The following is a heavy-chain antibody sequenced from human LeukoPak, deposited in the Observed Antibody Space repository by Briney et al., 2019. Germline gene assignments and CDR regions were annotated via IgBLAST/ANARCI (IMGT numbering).Heavy chain of an antibody. CDR1: GFTFSSYW. D-gene: IGHD3-22*01. CDR2: MNEDGSEK. J-gene: IGHJ4*02. V-gene: IGHV3-7*01. Sequence: GGSLRLSCAVAGFTFSSYWMGWVRQAPGTGLEWVANMNEDGSEKYYVDSVKGRFTISRDNAKNSLYLQMNSLRAEDTAVYYCARHWSYYYDSSGYKYYFDYWGQGTLVTVSS. CDR3: ARHWSYYYDSSGYKYYFDY.